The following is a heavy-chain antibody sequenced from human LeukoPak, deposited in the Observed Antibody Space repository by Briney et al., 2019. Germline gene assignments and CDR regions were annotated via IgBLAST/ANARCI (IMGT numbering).Heavy chain of an antibody. CDR3: ARATMVRGITFHPDY. V-gene: IGHV1-18*01. Sequence: ASVKVSCKASGYTFTSYGISWVRQAPGQGLEWMGWISAYNGNTKYAQKLQGRVTMTTDTSTSTAYMELRSLTSDDTADYYCARATMVRGITFHPDYWGQGTLVTVSS. CDR1: GYTFTSYG. D-gene: IGHD3-10*01. CDR2: ISAYNGNT. J-gene: IGHJ4*02.